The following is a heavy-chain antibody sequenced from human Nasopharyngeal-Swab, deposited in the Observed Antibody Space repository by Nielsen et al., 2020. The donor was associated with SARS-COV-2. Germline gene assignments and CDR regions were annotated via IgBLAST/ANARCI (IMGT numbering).Heavy chain of an antibody. V-gene: IGHV3-21*01. CDR1: GFTFSNYS. D-gene: IGHD3-10*01. Sequence: ETLSLTCAASGFTFSNYSMNWVRQAPGKGLEWVSSISSSTSYIYYADSVKGRFTISRDNAKNSLYLQMNSLRAEDTAVYYCARDGFGESPYYYYGMDVWGQGTTVTVSS. CDR2: ISSSTSYI. CDR3: ARDGFGESPYYYYGMDV. J-gene: IGHJ6*02.